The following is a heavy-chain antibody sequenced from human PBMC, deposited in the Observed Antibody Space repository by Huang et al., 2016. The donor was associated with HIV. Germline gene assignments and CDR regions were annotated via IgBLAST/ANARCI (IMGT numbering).Heavy chain of an antibody. Sequence: EVQLVQSGAEVKKPGESLKISCTGSGYSFSIYWIAWVRQMPGKGLEWMGIIYTCESKIPDSPSFEGHVSISVDKSINTVDLHWSSLKASDTAIYYCAKGRRAFDVWGQGTWVTVSS. CDR2: IYTCESKI. CDR1: GYSFSIYW. CDR3: AKGRRAFDV. J-gene: IGHJ3*01. V-gene: IGHV5-51*03.